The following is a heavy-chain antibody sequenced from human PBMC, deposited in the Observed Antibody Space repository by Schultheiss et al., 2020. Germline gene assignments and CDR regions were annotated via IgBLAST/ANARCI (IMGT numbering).Heavy chain of an antibody. CDR2: ISSSSSYI. D-gene: IGHD6-19*01. V-gene: IGHV3-21*04. CDR1: GFTFSSYS. CDR3: AKVTIAVAGTN. Sequence: GGSLRLSCAASGFTFSSYSMNWVRQAPGKGLEWVSSISSSSSYIYYADSVKGRFTISRDNSKDTLYLEMNSLRAEDTAVYYCAKVTIAVAGTNWGQGTLVNV. J-gene: IGHJ4*02.